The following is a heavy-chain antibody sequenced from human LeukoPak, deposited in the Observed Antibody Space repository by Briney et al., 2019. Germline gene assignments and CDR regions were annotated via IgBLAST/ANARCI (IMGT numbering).Heavy chain of an antibody. CDR2: ISGSSGIT. J-gene: IGHJ3*01. CDR3: AKGVRGVIRDAFGV. D-gene: IGHD3-10*01. CDR1: GFTFSSYA. Sequence: GGSLRLSCAASGFTFSSYAMSWVRQPPGKGLEWVSGISGSSGITSYADSVKGRFTISRDNSKNMVYLQMNGLRAEDTAVYYCAKGVRGVIRDAFGVWGQGTMVTVSS. V-gene: IGHV3-23*01.